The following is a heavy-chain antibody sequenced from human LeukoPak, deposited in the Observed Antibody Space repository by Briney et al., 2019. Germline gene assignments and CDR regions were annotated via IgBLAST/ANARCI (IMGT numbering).Heavy chain of an antibody. CDR2: ISSSSSTI. CDR1: GFTFSSYS. CDR3: ARVNFVVVPAAIQSALIDY. Sequence: GSLRLSCAASGFTFSSYSMNWVRQAPGKGLEWVSYISSSSSTIYYADSVKGRFTISRDNAKNSLYLQMNSLRAEDTAVYYCARVNFVVVPAAIQSALIDYWGQGTLVTVSS. V-gene: IGHV3-48*04. D-gene: IGHD2-2*01. J-gene: IGHJ4*02.